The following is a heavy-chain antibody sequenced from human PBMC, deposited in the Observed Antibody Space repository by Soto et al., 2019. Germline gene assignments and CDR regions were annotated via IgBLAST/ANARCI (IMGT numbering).Heavy chain of an antibody. CDR3: ARGYCSSNSCSLTAYYYYGIDV. Sequence: VASVKVSCKASGYTFTSYGISWVRQAPGQGLEWMGWISAYNGNTNYAQKLQGRVTMTTDTSTSTAYMELRSLRSDDTAVYYCARGYCSSNSCSLTAYYYYGIDVWGQGTTVTVYS. J-gene: IGHJ6*02. CDR1: GYTFTSYG. D-gene: IGHD2-2*01. V-gene: IGHV1-18*01. CDR2: ISAYNGNT.